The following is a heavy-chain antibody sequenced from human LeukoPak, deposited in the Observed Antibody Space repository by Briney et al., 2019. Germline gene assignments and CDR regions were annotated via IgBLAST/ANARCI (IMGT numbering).Heavy chain of an antibody. J-gene: IGHJ5*02. CDR2: IYHSGKT. CDR3: ARDRMSVSDPPNWFDP. V-gene: IGHV4-38-2*02. CDR1: GYSINSGYY. D-gene: IGHD5/OR15-5a*01. Sequence: PSETLSLTCKVSGYSINSGYYWGWIRQPPGKELEWIGSIYHSGKTYYNPSLKSRVTISVETSKNQFSLKLSSMTAADTAVYYCARDRMSVSDPPNWFDPWGQGTLVTVSS.